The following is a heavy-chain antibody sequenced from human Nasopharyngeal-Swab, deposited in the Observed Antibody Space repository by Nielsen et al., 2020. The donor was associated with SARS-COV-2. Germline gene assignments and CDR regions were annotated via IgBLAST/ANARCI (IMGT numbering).Heavy chain of an antibody. CDR2: INPSGGGT. D-gene: IGHD1-26*01. CDR3: ARDCFFDGSDSSVIDH. J-gene: IGHJ4*02. Sequence: ASVKVSCKASGYTFNSHYMHWVRQAPGQGPEWMGIINPSGGGTRYAQKFQGRLTMTSDMSTTTVYMELSSLRSEDTAVYYCARDCFFDGSDSSVIDHWGQGTSVTVSS. CDR1: GYTFNSHY. V-gene: IGHV1-46*02.